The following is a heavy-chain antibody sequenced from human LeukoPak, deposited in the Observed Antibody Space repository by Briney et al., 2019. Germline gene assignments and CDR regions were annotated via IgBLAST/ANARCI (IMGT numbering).Heavy chain of an antibody. Sequence: GGSLRLSCAASGFTVSNNYMGWVRQAPAKGLEWVSVIYSVGSTYYADSVKGRFTISRDNSKNTLYLQMNSLRAEDTAVYYCARDGVYYDILTPGYWGQGTLVTVSS. V-gene: IGHV3-66*01. D-gene: IGHD3-9*01. CDR3: ARDGVYYDILTPGY. CDR2: IYSVGST. CDR1: GFTVSNNY. J-gene: IGHJ4*02.